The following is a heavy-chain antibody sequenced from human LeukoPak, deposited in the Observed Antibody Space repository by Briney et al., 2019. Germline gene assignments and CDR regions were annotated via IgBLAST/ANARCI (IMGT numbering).Heavy chain of an antibody. CDR1: GGTFSSYA. J-gene: IGHJ6*03. D-gene: IGHD2-21*01. CDR3: AFVAYYYYYMDV. V-gene: IGHV1-69*05. Sequence: GASVKVSCKASGGTFSSYAISWVRQAPGQGLEWMGGIIPIFGTANYAQKFQGRVTITTDESTSTAYMELSSLRSEDTAVYYCAFVAYYYYYMDVWGKGTTVTVSS. CDR2: IIPIFGTA.